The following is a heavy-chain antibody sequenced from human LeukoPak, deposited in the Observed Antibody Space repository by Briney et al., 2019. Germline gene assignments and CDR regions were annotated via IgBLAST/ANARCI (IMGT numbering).Heavy chain of an antibody. CDR1: RDTFTSNY. V-gene: IGHV1-46*01. J-gene: IGHJ4*02. CDR2: INPIVGRT. D-gene: IGHD3-22*01. Sequence: AAVKVSSKESRDTFTSNYIQSVRQTPGQRGWSMGVINPIVGRTNYAQTLQGRVTTTPDISTSTRYMEQSTLRSEDTPVYYCARDSKDDTSGYYYFDYWGQGTLVTV. CDR3: ARDSKDDTSGYYYFDY.